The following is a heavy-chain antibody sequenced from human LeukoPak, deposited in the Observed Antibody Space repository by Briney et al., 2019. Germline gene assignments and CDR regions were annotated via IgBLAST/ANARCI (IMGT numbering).Heavy chain of an antibody. D-gene: IGHD4-17*01. J-gene: IGHJ4*02. CDR1: GDSVSSNSAG. Sequence: SQTLSLTCAISGDSVSSNSAGWNWIRQSPSRGPEWLGRTYYRSKWYNDYAVSAKSRITIKPDTSKNQFSLQLNSVSPEDTAVYYCARDYGDYEGYFDYWGQGTLVTVSS. CDR3: ARDYGDYEGYFDY. V-gene: IGHV6-1*01. CDR2: TYYRSKWYN.